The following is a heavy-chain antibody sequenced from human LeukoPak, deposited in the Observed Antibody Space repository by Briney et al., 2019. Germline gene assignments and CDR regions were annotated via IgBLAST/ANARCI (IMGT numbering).Heavy chain of an antibody. D-gene: IGHD2-2*01. J-gene: IGHJ5*02. CDR1: GGSVSSGSYY. CDR3: AKDHGIVVVPAAMEVRWFDP. CDR2: IYYSGST. V-gene: IGHV4-61*01. Sequence: PSETLSLTCTVSGGSVSSGSYYWSWIRQPPGKGLEWIGYIYYSGSTNYNPSLKSRVTISVDTSKNQFSLKLSSVTAADTAVYYCAKDHGIVVVPAAMEVRWFDPWGQGTLVTVSS.